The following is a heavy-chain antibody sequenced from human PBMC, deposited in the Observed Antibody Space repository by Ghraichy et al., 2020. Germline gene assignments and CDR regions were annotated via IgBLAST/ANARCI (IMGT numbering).Heavy chain of an antibody. CDR3: LGLLPYGMAV. CDR2: IKSKTDGGTT. D-gene: IGHD2-15*01. J-gene: IGHJ6*02. Sequence: EWVGRIKSKTDGGTTDYAAPVKGRFTISRDDSKNTLYLQMNSLTTEDTAVYYCLGLLPYGMAVWVLGFTIIV. V-gene: IGHV3-15*01.